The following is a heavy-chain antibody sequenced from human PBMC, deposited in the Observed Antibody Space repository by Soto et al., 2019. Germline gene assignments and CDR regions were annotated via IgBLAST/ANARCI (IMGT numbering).Heavy chain of an antibody. CDR3: ARRTYYGDYVLFDY. D-gene: IGHD4-17*01. CDR2: IYYSGST. Sequence: SVTLSLTCTVSGGSISSSSYYWSWIRQPPGKGLEWIGSIYYSGSTYYNPSLKSRVTISVDTSKNQFSLKLSSVTAADTAVYYCARRTYYGDYVLFDYWGQGTLVTVSS. CDR1: GGSISSSSYY. V-gene: IGHV4-39*01. J-gene: IGHJ4*02.